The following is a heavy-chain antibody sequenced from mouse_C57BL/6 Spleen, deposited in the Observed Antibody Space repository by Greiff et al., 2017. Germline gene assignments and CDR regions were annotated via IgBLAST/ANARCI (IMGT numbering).Heavy chain of an antibody. CDR3: ARTAQATYYAMDY. CDR1: GYTFTSYW. Sequence: QVQLQQPGAELVRPGTSVKLSCKASGYTFTSYWMHWVKQRPGQGLEWIGVIDPSDSYTNYNQKFKGKATLTVDPSSSTAYMQLSSLTSEDSAVYYCARTAQATYYAMDYWGQGTSVTVSS. V-gene: IGHV1-59*01. J-gene: IGHJ4*01. D-gene: IGHD3-2*02. CDR2: IDPSDSYT.